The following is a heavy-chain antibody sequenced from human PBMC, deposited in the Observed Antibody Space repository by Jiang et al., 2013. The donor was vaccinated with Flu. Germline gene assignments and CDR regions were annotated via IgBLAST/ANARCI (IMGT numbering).Heavy chain of an antibody. Sequence: VQLLESGGGLVQPGGSLRLSCAASGFTFSSYAMSWVRQAPGKGLEWVSAISGSGGSTYYADSVKGRFTISRDNSKNTLYLQMNSLRAEDTAVYYCAKDSSGYSSSWLYYYGMDVWGQGTTVTVSS. CDR3: AKDSSGYSSSWLYYYGMDV. J-gene: IGHJ6*02. CDR1: GFTFSSYA. V-gene: IGHV3-23*01. D-gene: IGHD6-13*01. CDR2: ISGSGGST.